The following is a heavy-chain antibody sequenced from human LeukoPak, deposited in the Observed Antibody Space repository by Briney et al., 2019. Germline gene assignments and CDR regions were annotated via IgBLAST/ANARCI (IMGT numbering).Heavy chain of an antibody. V-gene: IGHV3-20*04. CDR3: AKDKKDFWSGLYYFDY. J-gene: IGHJ4*02. D-gene: IGHD3-3*01. CDR2: INWNGGST. Sequence: GGSLRLSCAASGFTFDDYGMSWVRQAPGKGLEWVSVINWNGGSTGYADSVKGRFTISRDNSKNTLYLQMNSLRAEDTAVYYCAKDKKDFWSGLYYFDYWGQGTLVTVSS. CDR1: GFTFDDYG.